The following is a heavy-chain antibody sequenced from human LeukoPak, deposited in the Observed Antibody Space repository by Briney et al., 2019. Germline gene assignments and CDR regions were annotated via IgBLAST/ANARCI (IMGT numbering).Heavy chain of an antibody. CDR1: GGSFSGYY. CDR3: ARWGSTSQNFDY. CDR2: IYHSGST. J-gene: IGHJ4*02. V-gene: IGHV4-34*01. Sequence: SETLSLTCAVYGGSFSGYYWSWIRQPPGKGLEWIGYIYHSGSTYYNPSLKSRVTISVDRSKNQFSLKLSSVTAADTAVYYCARWGSTSQNFDYWGQGTLVTVSS. D-gene: IGHD2-2*01.